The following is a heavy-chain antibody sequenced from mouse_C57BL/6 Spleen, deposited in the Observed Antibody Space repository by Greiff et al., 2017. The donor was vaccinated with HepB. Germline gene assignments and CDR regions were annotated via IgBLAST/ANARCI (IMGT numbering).Heavy chain of an antibody. Sequence: VQLQQSGPELVKPGASVKLSCKASGYTFTSYDINWVKQRPGQGLEWIGWIYPRDGSTKYNEKFKGKATLTVDTSSSTAYMELHSLTSEDSAVYFGARKGNYGNYVGYFDVWGTGTTVTVSS. CDR3: ARKGNYGNYVGYFDV. CDR2: IYPRDGST. D-gene: IGHD2-1*01. J-gene: IGHJ1*03. V-gene: IGHV1-85*01. CDR1: GYTFTSYD.